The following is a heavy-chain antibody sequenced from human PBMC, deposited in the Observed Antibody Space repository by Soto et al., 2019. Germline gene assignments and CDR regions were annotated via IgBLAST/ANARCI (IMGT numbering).Heavy chain of an antibody. CDR3: ARDRRELRTGLYNALDV. Sequence: GGPVEGSPQGSWFTLSHNRISRGGQAPPQRLECMGWISGYNGDTNYAQKCQGRVTTTTDTSTSTAYMELRSLRSDDTAVYYCARDRRELRTGLYNALDVWGQGTTVTVSS. D-gene: IGHD1-26*01. CDR2: ISGYNGDT. V-gene: IGHV1-18*04. CDR1: WFTLSHNR. J-gene: IGHJ6*02.